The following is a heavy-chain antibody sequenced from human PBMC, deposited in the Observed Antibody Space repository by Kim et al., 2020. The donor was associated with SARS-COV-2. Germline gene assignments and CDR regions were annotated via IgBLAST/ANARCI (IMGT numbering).Heavy chain of an antibody. CDR1: GGSMSKYY. Sequence: SETLSLTCTVSGGSMSKYYWIWIRQPPGKGPEFLGFISDTGIIANNPSLKSRLSISVGTAQNQFFLDLSSVTAADTAVYFCAGGRYDNDNGGQYVGDYYYMDGWGKETTVIVSS. V-gene: IGHV4-59*01. J-gene: IGHJ6*03. CDR3: AGGRYDNDNGGQYVGDYYYMDG. D-gene: IGHD2-8*01. CDR2: ISDTGII.